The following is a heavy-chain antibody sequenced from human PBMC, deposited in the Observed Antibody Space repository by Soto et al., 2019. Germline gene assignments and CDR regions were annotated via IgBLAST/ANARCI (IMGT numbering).Heavy chain of an antibody. CDR2: IYYSGTT. D-gene: IGHD6-13*01. CDR1: GGSISGSSYY. CDR3: AGQTPYSTQPGWFDP. V-gene: IGHV4-39*01. Sequence: QLQLQESGPGLVKPSEALSLICTVSGGSISGSSYYWTWIRQPPGKGLEWVGNIYYSGTTYYNLSRKSRVTISVDKSKTQFSLKLTSVTAADTAVYYCAGQTPYSTQPGWFDPWGQGTLVTVSS. J-gene: IGHJ5*02.